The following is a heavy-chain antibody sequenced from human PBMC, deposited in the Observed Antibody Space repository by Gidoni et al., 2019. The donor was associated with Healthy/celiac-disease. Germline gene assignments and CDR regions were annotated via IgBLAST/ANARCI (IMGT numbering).Heavy chain of an antibody. CDR3: TTVISSGWRTVDY. CDR1: GFTFSNAW. V-gene: IGHV3-15*07. D-gene: IGHD6-19*01. J-gene: IGHJ4*02. CDR2: IKSKTDGGTK. Sequence: EVQLVESGGGLVKPGGSLRLSCAASGFTFSNAWMNWVRQAPGKGLEWFGRIKSKTDGGTKDYAAPVKGRFTISRDDSKNTLYLQMNSLKTEDTAVYYCTTVISSGWRTVDYWGQGTLVTVSS.